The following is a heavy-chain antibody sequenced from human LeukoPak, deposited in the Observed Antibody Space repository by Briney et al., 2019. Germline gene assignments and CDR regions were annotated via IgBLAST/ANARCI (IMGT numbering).Heavy chain of an antibody. CDR3: ARVIVATWDDDWFDP. CDR2: FYSTENT. V-gene: IGHV4-4*07. CDR1: GGSISSYY. J-gene: IGHJ5*02. D-gene: IGHD1-1*01. Sequence: EASETLSLTCTVSGGSISSYYWGWIRQPAGKGLEWIGRFYSTENTIYNPSLKSRVTMSGDTSKNQLSLKLNSVTVADTAIYYCARVIVATWDDDWFDPWGQGILVTVSS.